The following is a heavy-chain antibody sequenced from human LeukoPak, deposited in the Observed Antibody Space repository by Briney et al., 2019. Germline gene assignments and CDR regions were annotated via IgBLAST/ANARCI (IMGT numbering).Heavy chain of an antibody. V-gene: IGHV4-59*01. J-gene: IGHJ4*02. CDR3: ARAVTGGDYFDY. D-gene: IGHD3-16*01. Sequence: SETLSLTCTVSGGSISSYYRSWIRQPPGKGLEWIGYIYYSGSTNYNPSLKSRVTISVDTSKNQFSLKLSSVTAADTAVYYCARAVTGGDYFDYWGQGTLVSVSS. CDR2: IYYSGST. CDR1: GGSISSYY.